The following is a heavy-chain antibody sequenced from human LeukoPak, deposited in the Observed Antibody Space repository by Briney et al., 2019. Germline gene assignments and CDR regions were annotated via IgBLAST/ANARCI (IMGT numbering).Heavy chain of an antibody. CDR3: TRDWGLGGELPDY. D-gene: IGHD1-7*01. CDR1: GFTFGDYA. V-gene: IGHV3-49*04. J-gene: IGHJ4*02. CDR2: IRSKAYGGTT. Sequence: GGSLRLSCTASGFTFGDYAMSWVRQAPGKGLEWVGFIRSKAYGGTTEYAASVKGRFTISRDDSKSIAYLQMNSLKTEDTAVYYCTRDWGLGGELPDYWGQGTLVTVSS.